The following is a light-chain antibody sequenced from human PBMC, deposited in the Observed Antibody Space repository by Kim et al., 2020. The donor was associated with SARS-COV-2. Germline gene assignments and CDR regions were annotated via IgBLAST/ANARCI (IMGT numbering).Light chain of an antibody. Sequence: SVTISSTGTSSDIGAYKDVSWYQQHPGKAPKLMIYEVNRRPSGFPDRFSGSKSGNTASLTVSGLQAEDEADYYCTSYAGSNNLDVFGTGTKVTVL. CDR1: SSDIGAYKD. CDR3: TSYAGSNNLDV. J-gene: IGLJ1*01. V-gene: IGLV2-8*01. CDR2: EVN.